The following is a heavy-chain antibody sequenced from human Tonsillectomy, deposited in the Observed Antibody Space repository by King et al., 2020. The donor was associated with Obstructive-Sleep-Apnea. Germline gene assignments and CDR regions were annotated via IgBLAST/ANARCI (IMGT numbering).Heavy chain of an antibody. CDR1: QFSFSDYD. CDR3: ARRGSGSSWPFFDY. Sequence: VQLVESGGGFVKPGGSLRLSCAASQFSFSDYDMAWIRQAPGKGLECLSYISSSGYTIYYADSVKGRFTISRDNAKNSLDLQMNSLRAEDTAVYFCARRGSGSSWPFFDYWGQGTLVTVSS. CDR2: ISSSGYTI. V-gene: IGHV3-11*01. D-gene: IGHD6-13*01. J-gene: IGHJ4*02.